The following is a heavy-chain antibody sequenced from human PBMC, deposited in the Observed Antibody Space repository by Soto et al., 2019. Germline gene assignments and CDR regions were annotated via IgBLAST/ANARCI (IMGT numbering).Heavy chain of an antibody. J-gene: IGHJ4*02. CDR1: GDTFTDYY. Sequence: QVQLMQSGAEVKKPGGSVKVSCKASGDTFTDYYIHWVRQAPGQGLEWMGTVNPSGGHTTYAQHFLGRVTMTRDTSTRTLYMELTSLNSYDTAIYYCARGGHVVVVTAALDYWGQGTLVTVSS. V-gene: IGHV1-46*01. CDR2: VNPSGGHT. D-gene: IGHD2-21*02. CDR3: ARGGHVVVVTAALDY.